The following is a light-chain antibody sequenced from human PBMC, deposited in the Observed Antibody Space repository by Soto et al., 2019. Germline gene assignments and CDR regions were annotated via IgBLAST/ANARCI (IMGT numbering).Light chain of an antibody. CDR2: DDS. V-gene: IGLV3-21*02. CDR1: NIGGKS. CDR3: HTWDSNNDHWGV. Sequence: SYELTQPPSVSVAPGQTARITCGGNNIGGKSVHWYQQKTGQAPVLVIYDDSARPSGIPERFSASNSGNTAMLTISRVEAGDEADYYCHTWDSNNDHWGVIGTGTKVTVL. J-gene: IGLJ1*01.